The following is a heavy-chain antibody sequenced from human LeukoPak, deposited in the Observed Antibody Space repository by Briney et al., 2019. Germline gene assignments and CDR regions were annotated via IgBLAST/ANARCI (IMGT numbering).Heavy chain of an antibody. D-gene: IGHD6-13*01. J-gene: IGHJ4*02. CDR1: GYTFTSYA. Sequence: ASVKVSCKASGYTFTSYAMHWMRQAPGQRLEWMGWINAGNGNTKYSQKFQGRVTITRDTSASTAYIELSSLRSEDTAVYYCARGQVYSSSNDYWGRGTLVTVSS. V-gene: IGHV1-3*01. CDR3: ARGQVYSSSNDY. CDR2: INAGNGNT.